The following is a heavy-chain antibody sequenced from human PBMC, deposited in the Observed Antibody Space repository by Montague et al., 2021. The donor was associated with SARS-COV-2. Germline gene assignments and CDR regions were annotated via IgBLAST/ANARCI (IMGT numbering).Heavy chain of an antibody. V-gene: IGHV6-1*01. J-gene: IGHJ4*02. CDR1: GDSVCGKIAT. Sequence: CAISGDSVCGKIATRRWIRQSPSRGLEWLGGTYYRSKWYNDYAESVKSRITIDPDTSKHQFSLHLNSVTPEDTAVYYCARIPVGSKYYFDFWGQGTMVTGSS. CDR3: ARIPVGSKYYFDF. D-gene: IGHD2-2*01. CDR2: TYYRSKWYN.